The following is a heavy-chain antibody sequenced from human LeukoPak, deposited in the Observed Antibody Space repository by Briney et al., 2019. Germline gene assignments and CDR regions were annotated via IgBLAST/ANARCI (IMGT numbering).Heavy chain of an antibody. D-gene: IGHD1-26*01. CDR1: GFTFNSYG. V-gene: IGHV3-48*01. CDR2: ISSSSSTI. CDR3: ASGLGALDY. J-gene: IGHJ4*02. Sequence: GGSLRLSCAASGFTFNSYGMNWVRQAPGKGLEWVSYISSSSSTIYYADSVKGRFTISRDNAKNSLYLQMNSLSAEDTAVYYCASGLGALDYWGQGTLVTVSS.